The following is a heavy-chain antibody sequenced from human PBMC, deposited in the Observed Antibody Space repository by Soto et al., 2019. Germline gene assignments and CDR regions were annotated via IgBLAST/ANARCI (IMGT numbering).Heavy chain of an antibody. J-gene: IGHJ4*02. CDR2: IVLGSGNA. D-gene: IGHD3-22*01. V-gene: IGHV1-58*01. Sequence: SVKVSCKASGFPFTTSAVQWVRQARGQRLEWIGWIVLGSGNANYAQKFQERVTITGDMSTSTAYMELGSLRSVDTAVYYCGAERSDSSGYDCWGQGTLVTVSS. CDR3: GAERSDSSGYDC. CDR1: GFPFTTSA.